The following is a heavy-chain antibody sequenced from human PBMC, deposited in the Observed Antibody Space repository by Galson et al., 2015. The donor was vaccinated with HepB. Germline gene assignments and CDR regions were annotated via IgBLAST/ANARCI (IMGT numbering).Heavy chain of an antibody. J-gene: IGHJ4*02. CDR3: TRDVDIVATARVIQLYWDYFDY. V-gene: IGHV3-49*04. Sequence: SLRLSCAASGFTFGDYAMSWVRQAPGKGLEWVGFIRSKAYGGTTEYAASVKGRLTISRDDSKSIAYLQMNSLKTEDTAVYYCTRDVDIVATARVIQLYWDYFDYWGQGTLVTVSS. D-gene: IGHD5-12*01. CDR1: GFTFGDYA. CDR2: IRSKAYGGTT.